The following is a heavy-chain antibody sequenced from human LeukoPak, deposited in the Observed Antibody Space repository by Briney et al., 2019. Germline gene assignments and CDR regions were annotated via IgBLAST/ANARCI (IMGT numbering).Heavy chain of an antibody. Sequence: PSETLSLTCTVSGGSISSSSYYWGWIRQPPGKGLEWIGSIYYSGSTYYNPSLKSRVTISVDTSKNQFSLKLSSVTAADTAVYYCARRSECSGYYGLAPFDPWGQGTLVTVSS. CDR2: IYYSGST. CDR1: GGSISSSSYY. CDR3: ARRSECSGYYGLAPFDP. D-gene: IGHD3-22*01. J-gene: IGHJ5*02. V-gene: IGHV4-39*01.